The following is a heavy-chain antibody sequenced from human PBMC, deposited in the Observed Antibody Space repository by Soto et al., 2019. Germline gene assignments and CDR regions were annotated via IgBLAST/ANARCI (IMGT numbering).Heavy chain of an antibody. CDR1: GYTFTSYG. V-gene: IGHV1-18*01. J-gene: IGHJ4*02. CDR2: ISAYNGNT. Sequence: AXVKVSCKASGYTFTSYGISWVRQAPGQGLEWMGWISAYNGNTNYAQKLQGRVTMTTDTSTSTAYMELRSLRSDDTAVYYCASDPGSSGWYAAADDWGQGTLVTVSS. CDR3: ASDPGSSGWYAAADD. D-gene: IGHD6-19*01.